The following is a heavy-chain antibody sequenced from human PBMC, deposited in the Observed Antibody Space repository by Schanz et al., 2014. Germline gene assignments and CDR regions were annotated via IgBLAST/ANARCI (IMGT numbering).Heavy chain of an antibody. D-gene: IGHD1-26*01. J-gene: IGHJ4*02. CDR1: GIIFSTYA. CDR3: AKDVVGRIYAGGHYFDY. Sequence: EVQLVESGGCFVQPGGSLRLSCAASGIIFSTYAMSWVRQAPGKGLEWVSAITDSGGVTYYADSVKGRFTISRDNSKNTLYLQMNSLRAEDTAVYYCAKDVVGRIYAGGHYFDYWGQGTLVTVSS. V-gene: IGHV3-23*04. CDR2: ITDSGGVT.